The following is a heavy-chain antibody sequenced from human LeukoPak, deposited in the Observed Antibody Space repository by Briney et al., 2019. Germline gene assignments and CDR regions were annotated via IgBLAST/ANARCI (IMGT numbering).Heavy chain of an antibody. Sequence: PSETLSLTCTVSGGSISSSSYYWGWIRPPPGKGLEWIGCIYYSGSTYCNPFLKRRVTISVATSKNQFPLKLSSVTAADTAVYYCARGVMLFSFDYWGQGTLVTVSS. CDR1: GGSISSSSYY. D-gene: IGHD2-21*01. V-gene: IGHV4-39*01. CDR2: IYYSGST. J-gene: IGHJ4*02. CDR3: ARGVMLFSFDY.